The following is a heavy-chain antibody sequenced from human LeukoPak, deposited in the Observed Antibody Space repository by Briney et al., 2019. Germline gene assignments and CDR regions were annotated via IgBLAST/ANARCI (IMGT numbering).Heavy chain of an antibody. CDR1: GGSISSSDYY. CDR2: IYYSGTT. Sequence: PSETLSLTCTVSGGSISSSDYYWGWIRQPPGEGLEWIGNIYYSGTTYYNPSLKSRVTTSVDTSKTQFSLNLSSVTAADTAVYYCARVPFSESPHPIAAAGTAFDIWGQGTMVTVSS. J-gene: IGHJ3*02. CDR3: ARVPFSESPHPIAAAGTAFDI. D-gene: IGHD6-13*01. V-gene: IGHV4-39*07.